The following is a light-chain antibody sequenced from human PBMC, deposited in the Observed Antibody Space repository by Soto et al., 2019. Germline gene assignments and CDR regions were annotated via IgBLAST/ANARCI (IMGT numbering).Light chain of an antibody. CDR1: QGISSA. Sequence: AIQLTQSPSSLSASVGDRVTITCRASQGISSALAWYQQKPGKAPKLLIYDASTLESGVPSRFSGSGSGADFILTISSLQPEDIATYYCQQFNSYPITFGQGTRLEIK. CDR3: QQFNSYPIT. CDR2: DAS. J-gene: IGKJ5*01. V-gene: IGKV1-13*02.